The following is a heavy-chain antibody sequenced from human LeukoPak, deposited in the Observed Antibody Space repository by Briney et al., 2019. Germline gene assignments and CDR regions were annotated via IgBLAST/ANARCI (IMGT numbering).Heavy chain of an antibody. J-gene: IGHJ2*01. Sequence: GGSLRLSCTASGFTFSTYEMNWVRQAPGKGLEWVSYIGGSGTPIYYADSVKGRFTTSRDNAKNSLYLQMNSLRAEDTATYYCARRFDVWGRGTLVTVSS. CDR3: ARRFDV. V-gene: IGHV3-48*03. CDR1: GFTFSTYE. CDR2: IGGSGTPI.